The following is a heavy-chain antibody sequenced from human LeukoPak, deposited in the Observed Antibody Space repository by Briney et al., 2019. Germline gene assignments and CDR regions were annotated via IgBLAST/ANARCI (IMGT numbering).Heavy chain of an antibody. CDR1: GYPFPSFD. CDR3: ARVGGSSDY. V-gene: IGHV1-8*01. CDR2: MNPNSGNT. Sequence: APVKVSFKAFGYPFPSFDIKWGRPGTGQGLEWMGWMNPNSGNTGYAQKFQGRVTMTRNTSISTAYMELSSLRSEDTAVYYCARVGGSSDYWGQGTLVTVSS. D-gene: IGHD3-16*01. J-gene: IGHJ4*02.